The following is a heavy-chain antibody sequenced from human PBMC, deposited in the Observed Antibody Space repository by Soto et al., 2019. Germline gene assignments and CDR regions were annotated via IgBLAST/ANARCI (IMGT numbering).Heavy chain of an antibody. J-gene: IGHJ4*02. CDR3: AKDGTGDPQTYYYGSGSYYTQPLDY. Sequence: GGSLRLSCAASGFTFSSYAMSWVRQAPGKGLEWVSAISGSGGSTYYADSVKGRFTISRDNSKNTLYLQMNSLRAEDTAVYYCAKDGTGDPQTYYYGSGSYYTQPLDYWGQGTLVTVSS. D-gene: IGHD3-10*01. CDR1: GFTFSSYA. CDR2: ISGSGGST. V-gene: IGHV3-23*01.